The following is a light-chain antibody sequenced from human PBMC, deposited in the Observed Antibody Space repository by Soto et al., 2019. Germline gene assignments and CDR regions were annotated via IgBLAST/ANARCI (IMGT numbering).Light chain of an antibody. CDR3: AAWNDNLNGPSYV. CDR1: SSNIGSNA. CDR2: SDD. J-gene: IGLJ1*01. Sequence: QSVLTQPPSASGTPGQKVTISCSGSSSNIGSNAVNWYQQVPGTAPKLLIYSDDQRPSGVPDRSSGSKSGTSASLAISGLQSEDEADYICAAWNDNLNGPSYVFGTGTKVTVL. V-gene: IGLV1-44*01.